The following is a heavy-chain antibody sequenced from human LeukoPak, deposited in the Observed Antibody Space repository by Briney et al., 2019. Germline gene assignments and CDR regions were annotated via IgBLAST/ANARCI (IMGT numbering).Heavy chain of an antibody. CDR3: VGGCYGSGSYYWGMDV. J-gene: IGHJ6*02. Sequence: ASVKVSCKASGYTFTGYYMHWVRQAPGQGLEWMGWINPNSGGTNYAQKFQGRVTMTRDTSISTAYMELSRLRSDDTAVYYCVGGCYGSGSYYWGMDVWGQGTTVTVSS. V-gene: IGHV1-2*02. CDR1: GYTFTGYY. D-gene: IGHD3-10*01. CDR2: INPNSGGT.